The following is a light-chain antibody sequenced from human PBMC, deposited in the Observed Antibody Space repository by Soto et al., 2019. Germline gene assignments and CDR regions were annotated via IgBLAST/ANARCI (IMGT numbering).Light chain of an antibody. CDR3: QQYGSSPNT. J-gene: IGKJ2*01. CDR2: GAS. Sequence: EIVLTQSPGTLSLSPGERATLSCRASQSVSSSYLAWYQQKTGQAPRLLIYGASSSATGIPDRYSGSGSGTDFTLTISRLEPEDFAVYYCQQYGSSPNTFGQGTKLEIK. V-gene: IGKV3-20*01. CDR1: QSVSSSY.